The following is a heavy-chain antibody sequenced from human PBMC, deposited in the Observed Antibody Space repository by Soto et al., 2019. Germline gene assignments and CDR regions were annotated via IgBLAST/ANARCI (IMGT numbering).Heavy chain of an antibody. CDR1: GGSISSYY. Sequence: QVQLQESGPGLVKPSETLSLTCTVSGGSISSYYWSWIRQPPGKGLEWIGYIYYSGSTNYNPSLQSRFTILLTLVKHHVSLKAYSVAGRDSVRPYCARQSVRPYGSGRYFDYWDQGTLVTVSS. CDR3: ARQSVRPYGSGRYFDY. V-gene: IGHV4-59*08. D-gene: IGHD3-10*01. CDR2: IYYSGST. J-gene: IGHJ4*02.